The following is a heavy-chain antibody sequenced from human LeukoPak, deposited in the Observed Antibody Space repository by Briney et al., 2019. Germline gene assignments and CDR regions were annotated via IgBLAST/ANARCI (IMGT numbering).Heavy chain of an antibody. Sequence: ASVKVSCKASGYTFTIYGMNWVRQAPGQGLEWMGWINTNTGNPTYVQGFTGRFVFSFGTSVSTAYLQISSLKAEDTAVYYCAPSATYYFDYWGQGTLVTVSS. CDR3: APSATYYFDY. CDR2: INTNTGNP. CDR1: GYTFTIYG. J-gene: IGHJ4*02. V-gene: IGHV7-4-1*02.